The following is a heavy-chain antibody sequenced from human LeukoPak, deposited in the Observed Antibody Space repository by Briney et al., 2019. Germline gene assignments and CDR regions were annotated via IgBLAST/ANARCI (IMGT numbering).Heavy chain of an antibody. D-gene: IGHD2-21*02. CDR1: GGSISSYY. CDR2: IYYSGST. CDR3: ARALSDYYFDY. V-gene: IGHV4-59*01. J-gene: IGHJ4*02. Sequence: PSETLSLTCTVSGGSISSYYWSWIRQPPGKGLEWIGYIYYSGSTNYNPSLKSRVTISVDTSKNQFSLKLSSVTAADTAVYYCARALSDYYFDYWGQGTLVTVSS.